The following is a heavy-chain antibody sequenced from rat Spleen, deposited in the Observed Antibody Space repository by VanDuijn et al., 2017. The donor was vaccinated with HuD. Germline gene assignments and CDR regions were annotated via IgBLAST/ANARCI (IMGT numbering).Heavy chain of an antibody. J-gene: IGHJ2*01. V-gene: IGHV5-29*01. CDR2: INYDATST. CDR3: ARRKLYYGFDY. Sequence: EVQLVESGGGLVQPGRSLKVSCEASGFTFSNYGMAWVRQAPTKGLEWVATINYDATSTHYRDSVKGRFTISRDNAKSTLFLQMDSLRSEDTATYYCARRKLYYGFDYWGQGVMVTVSS. D-gene: IGHD1-6*01. CDR1: GFTFSNYG.